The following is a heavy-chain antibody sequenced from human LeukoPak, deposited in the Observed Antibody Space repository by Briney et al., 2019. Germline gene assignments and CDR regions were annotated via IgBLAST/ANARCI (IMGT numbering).Heavy chain of an antibody. D-gene: IGHD3-3*01. CDR1: GEPISSYY. V-gene: IGHV4-59*01. CDR2: VYYNGNT. CDR3: ARGDYDFWSGNWRFDT. J-gene: IGHJ4*02. Sequence: SETLSLTCLVSGEPISSYYWSWTRQAPGRGPEYIGNVYYNGNTNYNPSLKSRVAISVDASKNQFSLKVDSVTTADMAVYYCARGDYDFWSGNWRFDTWGQGTLVTVSS.